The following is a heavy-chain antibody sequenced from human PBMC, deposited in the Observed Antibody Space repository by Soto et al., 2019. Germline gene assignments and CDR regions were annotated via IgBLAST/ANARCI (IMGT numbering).Heavy chain of an antibody. Sequence: GGSLRLSCAAFGFTFSDSAMHWVRQASGKGLEWVGRIRSKTNDYATRYAASVRGRFTISRDDSKNTAYLQMNNVRAEDTAVYYCTCSDSASSCGGDCYLYSWFDSWGLGA. D-gene: IGHD2-21*02. V-gene: IGHV3-73*01. CDR3: TCSDSASSCGGDCYLYSWFDS. CDR2: IRSKTNDYAT. J-gene: IGHJ5*02. CDR1: GFTFSDSA.